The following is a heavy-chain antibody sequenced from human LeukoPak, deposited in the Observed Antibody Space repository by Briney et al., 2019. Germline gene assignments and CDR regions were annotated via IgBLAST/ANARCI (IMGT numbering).Heavy chain of an antibody. J-gene: IGHJ3*02. CDR2: IWSDGSNK. CDR1: GFTFSSYG. Sequence: GGSLRLSCAASGFTFSSYGMHWVRQAPGKGLEWVAVIWSDGSNKYYADSVKGRFTISRDNSKNTLYPEMNSLRAEDTALYYCARDAGGAPFDIWGQGTMVTVSS. CDR3: ARDAGGAPFDI. V-gene: IGHV3-33*01. D-gene: IGHD3-10*01.